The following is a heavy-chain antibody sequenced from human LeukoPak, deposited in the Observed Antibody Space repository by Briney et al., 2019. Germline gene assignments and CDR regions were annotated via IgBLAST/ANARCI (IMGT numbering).Heavy chain of an antibody. V-gene: IGHV3-30-3*01. CDR2: ISYDGSNK. Sequence: GGSLRLSCAASGFTFSSYAMHWVRQAPGKGLEWVAVISYDGSNKYYADSVKGRFTISRDNSKNTLYLQVNSLRAEDTAVYYCAKDMHILTGYYKEFDYWGQGTLVTVSS. CDR3: AKDMHILTGYYKEFDY. D-gene: IGHD3-9*01. CDR1: GFTFSSYA. J-gene: IGHJ4*02.